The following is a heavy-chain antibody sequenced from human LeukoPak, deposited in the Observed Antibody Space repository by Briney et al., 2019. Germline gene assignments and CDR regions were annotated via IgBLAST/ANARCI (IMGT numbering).Heavy chain of an antibody. Sequence: PGGSLRLSCAASGFTFSSYGMHWVRQAPGKGLEWVAFIRYDGSNKYYADSVKGRFTISRDNSKNTLYLQMNSLRAEDTAVYYCAKDVGTVAAGRVYYYMDVWGKGTTVTISS. V-gene: IGHV3-30*02. CDR1: GFTFSSYG. J-gene: IGHJ6*03. CDR3: AKDVGTVAAGRVYYYMDV. CDR2: IRYDGSNK. D-gene: IGHD4-23*01.